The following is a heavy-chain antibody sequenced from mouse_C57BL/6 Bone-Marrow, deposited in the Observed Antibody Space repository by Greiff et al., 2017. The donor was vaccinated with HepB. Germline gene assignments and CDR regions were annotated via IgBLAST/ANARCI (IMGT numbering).Heavy chain of an antibody. CDR3: ARPLRYLEV. Sequence: SGPELVKPGASVKISCKASGYAFSSSWMNWVKQRPGKGLEWIGRIYPGDGDTNYNGKFKGKATLTADKSSSTAYMQLSSLTSEDSAVYFCARPLRYLEVWGTGTTVTVSS. V-gene: IGHV1-82*01. J-gene: IGHJ1*03. CDR1: GYAFSSSW. CDR2: IYPGDGDT.